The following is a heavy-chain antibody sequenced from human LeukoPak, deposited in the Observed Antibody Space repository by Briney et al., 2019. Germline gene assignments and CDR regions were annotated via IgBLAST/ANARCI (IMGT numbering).Heavy chain of an antibody. D-gene: IGHD2-15*01. CDR2: IYTSGST. V-gene: IGHV4-4*07. J-gene: IGHJ4*02. CDR1: VRSLCSYY. CDR3: ARDCAGGSSCKFDY. Sequence: SETLSLTCTLSVRSLCSYYWRWIRQPAGKGLEWIGRIYTSGSTNYNPSLKSRVTISVDKSKNQFSLKLSSVTAADTAVFYCARDCAGGSSCKFDYWGQGTLVTVSS.